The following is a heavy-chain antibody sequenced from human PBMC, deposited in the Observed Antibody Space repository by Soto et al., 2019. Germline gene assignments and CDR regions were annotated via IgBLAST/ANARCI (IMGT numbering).Heavy chain of an antibody. Sequence: QLQLQESGPGLVKPSETLSLTCTVSGGSISSSSYYWGWIRQPPGKGLEWIGSIYYSGSTYYNPSLKSRVPISVDTSKNQFSLKLSSVTAADTAVYYCASGRYYDFWSGYYTGSQCAFDIWGQGTMVTVSS. J-gene: IGHJ3*02. D-gene: IGHD3-3*01. CDR3: ASGRYYDFWSGYYTGSQCAFDI. CDR2: IYYSGST. CDR1: GGSISSSSYY. V-gene: IGHV4-39*01.